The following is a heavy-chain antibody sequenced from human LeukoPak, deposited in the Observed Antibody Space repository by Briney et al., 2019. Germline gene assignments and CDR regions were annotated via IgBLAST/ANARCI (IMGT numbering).Heavy chain of an antibody. CDR3: AREGAGTLFTFDI. V-gene: IGHV4-4*07. Sequence: SETLSLTCSVSGGSISSYYWTWIRQPAGKGLEWIGHIYTSGSTNYNPSLKSRVIISVDKSKNHFSLKLNSVTAADAAVYYCAREGAGTLFTFDIWGQGTMVTVSS. D-gene: IGHD3-10*01. J-gene: IGHJ3*02. CDR2: IYTSGST. CDR1: GGSISSYY.